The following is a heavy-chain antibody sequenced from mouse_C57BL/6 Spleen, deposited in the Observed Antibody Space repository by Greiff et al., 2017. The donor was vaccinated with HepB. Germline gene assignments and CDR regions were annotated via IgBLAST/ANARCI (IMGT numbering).Heavy chain of an antibody. CDR3: ARDSSGYVRFDAMDY. D-gene: IGHD3-2*02. V-gene: IGHV5-6*01. Sequence: EVKLQESGGDLVKPGGSLKLSCAASGFTFSSYGMSWVRQTPDKRLEWVATISSGGSYTYYPDSVKGRFTISRDNAKNTLYLQMSSLKSEDTAMYYCARDSSGYVRFDAMDYWGQGTSVTVSS. CDR2: ISSGGSYT. CDR1: GFTFSSYG. J-gene: IGHJ4*01.